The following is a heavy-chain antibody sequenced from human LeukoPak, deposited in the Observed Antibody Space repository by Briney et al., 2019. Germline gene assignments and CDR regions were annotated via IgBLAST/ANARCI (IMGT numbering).Heavy chain of an antibody. V-gene: IGHV3-21*01. CDR1: GFTFSSYV. J-gene: IGHJ3*02. D-gene: IGHD3-3*01. Sequence: GGSLRLSCAASGFTFSSYVMSWVRQAPGKGLEWVSSISSSSSYIYYADSVKGRFTISRDNAKNSLYLQMNSLRAEDTAVYYCAREWGITIFGVVTFDAFDIWGQGTMVTVSS. CDR3: AREWGITIFGVVTFDAFDI. CDR2: ISSSSSYI.